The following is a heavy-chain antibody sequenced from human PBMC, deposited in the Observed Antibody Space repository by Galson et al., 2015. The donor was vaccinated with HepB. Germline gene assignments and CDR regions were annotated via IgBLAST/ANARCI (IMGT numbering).Heavy chain of an antibody. CDR3: ARGLVSSGYYGDY. CDR1: GFSVSSNY. J-gene: IGHJ4*02. CDR2: IYSGGNT. V-gene: IGHV3-53*01. Sequence: LRLSCAVSGFSVSSNYMTWVRQAPGKGLECVAHIYSGGNTYYADSVKGRFTVSRDNSKNTLYLQMNSLRAEDAAVYYCARGLVSSGYYGDYWGQGTLVTVSS. D-gene: IGHD3-22*01.